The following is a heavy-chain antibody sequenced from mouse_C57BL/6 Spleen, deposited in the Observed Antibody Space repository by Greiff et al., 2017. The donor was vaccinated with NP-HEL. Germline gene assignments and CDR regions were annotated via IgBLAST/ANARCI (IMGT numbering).Heavy chain of an antibody. V-gene: IGHV1-26*01. J-gene: IGHJ2*01. CDR2: INPNNGGT. CDR1: GYTFTDYY. CDR3: ARNLIYYYGSTRYYFDY. Sequence: EVQLQQSGPELVKPGASVKISCKASGYTFTDYYMNWVKQSHGKSLEWIGDINPNNGGTSYNQKFKGKATLTVDKSSSTAYMELRSLTSEDSAVYYCARNLIYYYGSTRYYFDYWGQGTTLTVSS. D-gene: IGHD1-1*01.